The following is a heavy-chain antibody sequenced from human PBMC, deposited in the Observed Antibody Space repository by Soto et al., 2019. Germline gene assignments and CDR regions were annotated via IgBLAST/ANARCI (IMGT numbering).Heavy chain of an antibody. Sequence: EVQLVESGGRLVKPGGSLRLSCAASGVTFSSYSLNRVRHAPGNGLEWVSSISSSSSYIYYADSVKGRFTISRDNAKNSLYLQMNSLSAEETAVYYCARDTYFYGSGSYGPWGQGTLVTVSS. CDR1: GVTFSSYS. CDR3: ARDTYFYGSGSYGP. CDR2: ISSSSSYI. V-gene: IGHV3-21*01. J-gene: IGHJ5*02. D-gene: IGHD3-10*01.